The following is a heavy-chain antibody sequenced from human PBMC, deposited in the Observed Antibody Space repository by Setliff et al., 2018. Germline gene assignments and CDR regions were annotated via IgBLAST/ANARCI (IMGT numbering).Heavy chain of an antibody. CDR2: IIPILGIA. Sequence: SVKVSCKASGGTFSSYAISWVRQAPGQGLEWMGGIIPILGIANYAQKFQGRVTVTTDTFTNTGYMELRSLRSDDTAFYYCARADYSSSLHYFDCWGQGTLVTVSS. D-gene: IGHD6-13*01. J-gene: IGHJ4*02. V-gene: IGHV1-69*10. CDR1: GGTFSSYA. CDR3: ARADYSSSLHYFDC.